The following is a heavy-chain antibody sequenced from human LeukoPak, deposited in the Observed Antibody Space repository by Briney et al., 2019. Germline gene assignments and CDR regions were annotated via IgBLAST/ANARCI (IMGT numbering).Heavy chain of an antibody. CDR1: GFTFSSYA. CDR2: ISYDGSNK. CDR3: ASTRYDSSGYYYSY. D-gene: IGHD3-22*01. V-gene: IGHV3-30-3*01. Sequence: GGSLRLSCAASGFTFSSYAMHWVRQAPGKGLEWVAVISYDGSNKYYADSVKGRFTISRDNSKNTLYLQMNSLRAEDTAVCYCASTRYDSSGYYYSYWGQGTLVTVSS. J-gene: IGHJ4*02.